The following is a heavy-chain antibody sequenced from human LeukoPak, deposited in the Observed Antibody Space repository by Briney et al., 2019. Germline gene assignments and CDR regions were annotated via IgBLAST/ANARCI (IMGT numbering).Heavy chain of an antibody. D-gene: IGHD3-9*01. J-gene: IGHJ3*02. CDR1: GYIFTDYY. V-gene: IGHV1-2*02. CDR3: ARDLVLVIREDNHDAFDI. Sequence: GASVKVSCKASGYIFTDYYMHWVRQAPGQGLEWMGWINPNDGGTNYAQKFQGRVTMTRDTSISTAYMELSRLRSDDTAVYYCARDLVLVIREDNHDAFDIWGQGTMVTVSS. CDR2: INPNDGGT.